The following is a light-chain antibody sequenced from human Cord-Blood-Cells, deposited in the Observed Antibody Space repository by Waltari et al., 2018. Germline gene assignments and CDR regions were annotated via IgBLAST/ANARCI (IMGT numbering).Light chain of an antibody. CDR1: SGINGGTYR. V-gene: IGLV5-45*02. CDR2: YKSDSAK. Sequence: QAVLTQPSSLSASPGASASLTCTLRSGINGGTYRIYWYQQKPGSPPQYLLRYKSDSAKQQGFGVPSRFSGSKGASDSAGIFLLSGLHSGDEADYYCMLWHRSGWVFGGGPKLTVL. J-gene: IGLJ3*02. CDR3: MLWHRSGWV.